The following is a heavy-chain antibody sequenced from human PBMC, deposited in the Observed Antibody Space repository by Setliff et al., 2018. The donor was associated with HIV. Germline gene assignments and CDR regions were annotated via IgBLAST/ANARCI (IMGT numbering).Heavy chain of an antibody. D-gene: IGHD2-21*02. Sequence: GESLKISCKGSGYSFTSYWIGWVRQMPGKGLEWMGIIYPGDSDTRYSPSFQGQVTISVDKSISTAYLQWSSLKASDTAMYYCARLSVVTATRIYYFDYWGQGTLVTVSS. J-gene: IGHJ4*02. V-gene: IGHV5-51*01. CDR3: ARLSVVTATRIYYFDY. CDR1: GYSFTSYW. CDR2: IYPGDSDT.